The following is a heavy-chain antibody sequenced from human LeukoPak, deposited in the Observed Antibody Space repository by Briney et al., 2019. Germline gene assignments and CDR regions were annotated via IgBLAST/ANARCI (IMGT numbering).Heavy chain of an antibody. J-gene: IGHJ4*02. CDR3: ARYGGYYGSGSYFDY. D-gene: IGHD3-10*01. Sequence: SETLSLTCTVSGGSISSYYWSWIRQPPGKGLEGIGYIYYSGSTNYNPSLKSRVTISVDTSKNQFSLKLSSVTAADTAVYYCARYGGYYGSGSYFDYWGQGTLVTVSS. V-gene: IGHV4-59*08. CDR1: GGSISSYY. CDR2: IYYSGST.